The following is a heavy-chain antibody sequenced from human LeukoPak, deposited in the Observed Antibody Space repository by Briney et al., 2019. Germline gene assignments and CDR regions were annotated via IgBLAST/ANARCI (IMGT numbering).Heavy chain of an antibody. CDR3: ARDPAIVATIYDY. J-gene: IGHJ4*02. CDR1: GFTFSSYS. Sequence: GGSLRLSCAASGFTFSSYSMNWVRQAPGKGLEWVSSISSSSSYIYYADSVKGRFTISRDNAKNSLYLRMNSLRAEDTAVYYCARDPAIVATIYDYWGQGTLVTVSS. D-gene: IGHD5-12*01. CDR2: ISSSSSYI. V-gene: IGHV3-21*01.